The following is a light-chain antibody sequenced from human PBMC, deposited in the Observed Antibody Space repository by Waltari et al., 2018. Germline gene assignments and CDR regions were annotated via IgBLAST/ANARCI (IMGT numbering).Light chain of an antibody. CDR2: LDD. CDR3: STWDDSLNDVL. CDR1: RSNIGSNT. Sequence: QSVLTQPPSTSGTPGERVTISCSVGRSNIGSNTVDWYKQVPGTAPQLLIYLDDQRTSGVPDRFSASKSGTSASLAISGLQSGDEADYYCSTWDDSLNDVLFGGGTRVTVL. J-gene: IGLJ2*01. V-gene: IGLV1-44*01.